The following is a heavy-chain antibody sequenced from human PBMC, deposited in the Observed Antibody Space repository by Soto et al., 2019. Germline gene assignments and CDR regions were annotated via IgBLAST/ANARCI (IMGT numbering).Heavy chain of an antibody. D-gene: IGHD2-15*01. J-gene: IGHJ4*02. CDR3: AKRRGAGGHFDY. CDR2: VSIGGST. V-gene: IGHV3-23*01. CDR1: GFTFSSCA. Sequence: GGSLRLSCAASGFTFSSCAMGWVRQGPGKGLEWVAVVSIGGSTHYADSVRGRFTISRDNSKNTLSLQMNSLTAEDTAVYFCAKRRGAGGHFDYWGQGALVTVSS.